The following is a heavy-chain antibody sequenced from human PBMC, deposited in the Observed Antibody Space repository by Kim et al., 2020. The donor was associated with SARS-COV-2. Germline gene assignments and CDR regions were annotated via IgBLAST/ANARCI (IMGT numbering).Heavy chain of an antibody. CDR2: IYPGDSDT. Sequence: GESLKISCKGSGYSFTSYWIGWVRQMPGKGLEWMGIIYPGDSDTRYSPSFQGQVTISADKSISTAYLQWSSLKASDTAMYYCARRAVTTVSEDWFDPWGQGTLVTVSS. V-gene: IGHV5-51*01. J-gene: IGHJ5*02. CDR3: ARRAVTTVSEDWFDP. CDR1: GYSFTSYW. D-gene: IGHD4-4*01.